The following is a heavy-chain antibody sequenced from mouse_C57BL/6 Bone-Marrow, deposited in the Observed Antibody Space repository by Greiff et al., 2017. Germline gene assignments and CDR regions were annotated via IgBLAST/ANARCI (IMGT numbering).Heavy chain of an antibody. CDR1: GYTFTSSG. D-gene: IGHD1-1*02. J-gene: IGHJ1*03. V-gene: IGHV1-81*01. CDR2: IYPRSGNT. CDR3: EGYAVYWWERIEFDY. Sequence: QVQLQQSGAELVRPGASVKLSCKASGYTFTSSGISWVKQRTGQGLEWIGEIYPRSGNTYYNEKFKGKATLTADKSSSTAYMELRSLTSEDSAVLFCEGYAVYWWERIEFDYWGKGTTVTVSS.